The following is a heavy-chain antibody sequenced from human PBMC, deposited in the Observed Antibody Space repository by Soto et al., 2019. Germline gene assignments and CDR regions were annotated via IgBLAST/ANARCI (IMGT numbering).Heavy chain of an antibody. CDR3: ARVGYSSTGTTFHYHGLDV. D-gene: IGHD3-22*01. CDR1: GYNFTSHY. Sequence: ASVKVSCKASGYNFTSHYMHWVRQAPGQGLESMGIIYPRGGTAIYAQKFQGRVTMTRDTSTHTFYMELSSLRSEDTAMYYCARVGYSSTGTTFHYHGLDVWGQGTTVTVSS. J-gene: IGHJ6*02. V-gene: IGHV1-46*01. CDR2: IYPRGGTA.